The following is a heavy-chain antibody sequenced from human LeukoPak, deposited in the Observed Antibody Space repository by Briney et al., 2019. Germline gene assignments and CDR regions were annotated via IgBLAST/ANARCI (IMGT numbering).Heavy chain of an antibody. Sequence: SETLSLTCTVSGGSISSYYWSWIRQPPGKGLEWIGNIYDSGSTNYNPSLKSQVNISVDTSKTQCSLKLSSVTAADTAVYYCARQSISGSSLSYFDYWGQRTLVNVSS. D-gene: IGHD3-22*01. V-gene: IGHV4-59*01. CDR1: GGSISSYY. CDR2: IYDSGST. CDR3: ARQSISGSSLSYFDY. J-gene: IGHJ4*02.